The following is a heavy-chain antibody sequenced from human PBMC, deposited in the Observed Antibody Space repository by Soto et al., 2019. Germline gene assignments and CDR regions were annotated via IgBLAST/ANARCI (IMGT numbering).Heavy chain of an antibody. CDR1: GYTFTGYY. D-gene: IGHD1-7*01. J-gene: IGHJ6*03. V-gene: IGHV1-2*04. CDR3: ARGNVEVRTTPTGNYYYMDV. CDR2: INPNSGGT. Sequence: ASVKVSCKASGYTFTGYYMHWVRQAPGQGLEWMGWINPNSGGTNYAQKFQGWVIMTRDTSISTAYMELSRLRSDDTAVYYCARGNVEVRTTPTGNYYYMDVWGKGTTVTVSS.